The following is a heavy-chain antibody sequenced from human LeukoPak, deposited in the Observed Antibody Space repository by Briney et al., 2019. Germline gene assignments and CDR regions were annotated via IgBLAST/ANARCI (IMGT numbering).Heavy chain of an antibody. D-gene: IGHD3-22*01. CDR1: GFTFSTYE. J-gene: IGHJ3*02. V-gene: IGHV3-48*03. CDR3: AKDGYESGGYYGDAFDI. Sequence: PGGSLRLSCEASGFTFSTYEMNWVRQAPGKGLEWVSYISSSGSTLYYADSVKGRFTISRDNAKSSLYLQMNSLRGEDTAVYYCAKDGYESGGYYGDAFDIWGQGTMVTVSS. CDR2: ISSSGSTL.